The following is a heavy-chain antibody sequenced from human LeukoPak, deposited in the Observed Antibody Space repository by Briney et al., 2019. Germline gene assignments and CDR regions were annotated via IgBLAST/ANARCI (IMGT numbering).Heavy chain of an antibody. V-gene: IGHV4-39*01. CDR1: GGSISSSSYY. CDR2: IYSSGST. D-gene: IGHD3-3*01. CDR3: ARQDFWSGYYFDP. Sequence: SETLSLTCTVSGGSISSSSYYWGWIRQPPGKGLEWIGSIYSSGSTYYNPSLKSRVTISVDTSKNQFSLKLSSVTAAGTAVYYCARQDFWSGYYFDPWGQGTLVTVSS. J-gene: IGHJ5*02.